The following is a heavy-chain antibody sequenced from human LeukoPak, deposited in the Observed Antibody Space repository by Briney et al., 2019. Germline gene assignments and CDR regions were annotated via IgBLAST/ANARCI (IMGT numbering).Heavy chain of an antibody. Sequence: GGSLRLSCAASGFTFSSYSMNWVRQAPGKGLEWVSSINSSSSYIYYADSVKGRFTISRDNAKNSLYLQMNSLRAEDTAVYYCARDVDSSGYYPDAFDIWGQGTMVTVSS. CDR3: ARDVDSSGYYPDAFDI. CDR2: INSSSSYI. J-gene: IGHJ3*02. D-gene: IGHD3-22*01. CDR1: GFTFSSYS. V-gene: IGHV3-21*01.